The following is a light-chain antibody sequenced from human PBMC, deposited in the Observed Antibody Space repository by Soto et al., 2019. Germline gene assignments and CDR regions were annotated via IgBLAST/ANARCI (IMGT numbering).Light chain of an antibody. CDR3: SSYTSSSTLYV. Sequence: QSALTQPASVSGSPGQSITISYTGTSSDIGGYKYVSWYQQHAGKGPKLIIYEVSNRPLGVSNRFSGSKSGNTASLIITGLQAEDEADYYCSSYTSSSTLYVFGTGTKLTVL. CDR1: SSDIGGYKY. CDR2: EVS. J-gene: IGLJ1*01. V-gene: IGLV2-14*01.